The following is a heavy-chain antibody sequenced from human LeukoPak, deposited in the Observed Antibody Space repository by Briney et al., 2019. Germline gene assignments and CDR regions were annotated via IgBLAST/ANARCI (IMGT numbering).Heavy chain of an antibody. Sequence: ASVKVSCKASGYTFTSYGISWVRQAPGQGLEWMGWISAYNGNTNYAQKLQGRVTTTTDTSTSTAYMELRSLRSDDTAVHYCARESSGWYTGNWFDPWGQGTLVTVSS. V-gene: IGHV1-18*01. CDR3: ARESSGWYTGNWFDP. D-gene: IGHD6-19*01. CDR2: ISAYNGNT. CDR1: GYTFTSYG. J-gene: IGHJ5*02.